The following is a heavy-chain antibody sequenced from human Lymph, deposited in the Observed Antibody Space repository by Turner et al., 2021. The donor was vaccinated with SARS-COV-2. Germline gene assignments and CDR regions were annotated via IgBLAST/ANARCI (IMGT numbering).Heavy chain of an antibody. J-gene: IGHJ5*02. Sequence: QVQLVQSGAEEKKPGSSVTVSCKASGGTFSSYAITWVRKAPGQGLELVGVIITILAIGNYAQKFQGRVTITADKATSTAYMELRRLRSEDTAVYFCASDSPYCSSTSCYDPWGQGTLVTVSS. CDR1: GGTFSSYA. CDR3: ASDSPYCSSTSCYDP. V-gene: IGHV1-69*10. D-gene: IGHD2-2*01. CDR2: IITILAIG.